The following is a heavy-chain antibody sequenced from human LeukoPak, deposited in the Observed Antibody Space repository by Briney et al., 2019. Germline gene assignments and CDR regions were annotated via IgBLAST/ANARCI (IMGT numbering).Heavy chain of an antibody. Sequence: ASVNVSCKASGGTFSSYAISWVRQAPGQGLEWMGGIIPIFGTANYAQKFQGRVTITADESTSTAYMELSSLRSEDTAVYYCARGGVPAAYDYWGQGTLVTVSS. CDR2: IIPIFGTA. CDR1: GGTFSSYA. D-gene: IGHD2-2*01. V-gene: IGHV1-69*13. CDR3: ARGGVPAAYDY. J-gene: IGHJ4*02.